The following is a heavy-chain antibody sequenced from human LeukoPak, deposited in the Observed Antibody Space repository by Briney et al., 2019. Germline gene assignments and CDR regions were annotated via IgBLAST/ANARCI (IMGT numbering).Heavy chain of an antibody. V-gene: IGHV3-30*02. D-gene: IGHD3-22*01. CDR3: AKGDPYYYDSSATDY. CDR2: IRYDGSNK. CDR1: GFTLSCCG. J-gene: IGHJ4*02. Sequence: GDSLRLYCAASGFTLSCCGMHWVRQAPGKGLEWVAFIRYDGSNKYYADSVKGRFTISRDNSKNTLYLQMNSLRAEDTAVYYCAKGDPYYYDSSATDYWGQGTLVTVSS.